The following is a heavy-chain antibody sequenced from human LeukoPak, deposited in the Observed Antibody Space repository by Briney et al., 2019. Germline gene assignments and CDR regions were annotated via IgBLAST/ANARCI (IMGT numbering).Heavy chain of an antibody. CDR3: AKEYGYTYGEFDY. CDR2: ISGSGVST. CDR1: GFTFRTSG. J-gene: IGHJ4*02. Sequence: SGGSLRLSCAASGFTFRTSGMSWVRQAPGKGLEWVSAISGSGVSTYYADSVKGRFTISRDNSKNTLYLQMNSLRAEDTAVYYCAKEYGYTYGEFDYWGQGTLDTVSS. V-gene: IGHV3-23*01. D-gene: IGHD5-18*01.